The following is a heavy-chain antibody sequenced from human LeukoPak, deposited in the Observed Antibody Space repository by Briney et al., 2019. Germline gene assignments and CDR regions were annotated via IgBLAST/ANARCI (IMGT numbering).Heavy chain of an antibody. Sequence: SQTLSLTCTVSGGSISSGGYYWSWIRQHPGKGLEWIGYIYYSGSTYYNPSLKSRVTISVDTSKNQFSLKLSSVTAADTAVYYCARTQLWFGELLGYWGQGTLVTVSS. V-gene: IGHV4-31*03. CDR2: IYYSGST. CDR1: GGSISSGGYY. J-gene: IGHJ4*02. CDR3: ARTQLWFGELLGY. D-gene: IGHD3-10*01.